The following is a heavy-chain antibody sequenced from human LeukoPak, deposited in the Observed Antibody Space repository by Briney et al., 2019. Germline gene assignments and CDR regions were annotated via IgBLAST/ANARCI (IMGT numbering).Heavy chain of an antibody. J-gene: IGHJ3*02. CDR2: IYTSGST. D-gene: IGHD5-18*01. Sequence: SETLSLTCTVSGGSTSSGSYYWSWIRQPAGKGLEWIGRIYTSGSTNYNPSLKSRVTISVDTSKNQFSLKLSSVTAADTAVYYCARDWLGYSYGTFDIWGQGTMVTVSS. CDR1: GGSTSSGSYY. V-gene: IGHV4-61*02. CDR3: ARDWLGYSYGTFDI.